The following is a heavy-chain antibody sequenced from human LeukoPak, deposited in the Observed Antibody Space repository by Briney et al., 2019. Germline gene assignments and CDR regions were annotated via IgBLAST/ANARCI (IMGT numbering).Heavy chain of an antibody. J-gene: IGHJ5*02. CDR2: IYSSGNT. V-gene: IGHV4-39*01. Sequence: PSETLSLTCTVSGGSISSSSYYWSWIRQPPGKGLEWLGGIYSSGNTYYNPSLKSRVTISVDTSKNQFSLKLSSVTAADTAVYYCARGRYSPLDPWGQGTLVTVSS. D-gene: IGHD3-9*01. CDR3: ARGRYSPLDP. CDR1: GGSISSSSYY.